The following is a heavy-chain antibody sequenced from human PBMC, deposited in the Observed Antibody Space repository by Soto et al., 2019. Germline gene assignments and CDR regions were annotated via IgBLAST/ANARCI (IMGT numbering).Heavy chain of an antibody. J-gene: IGHJ4*02. CDR3: AKAWRVGATSYFDY. CDR2: ISYDGSNK. CDR1: GFTFSSYG. V-gene: IGHV3-30*18. D-gene: IGHD1-26*01. Sequence: QVQLVESGGGVVQPGRSLRLSCAASGFTFSSYGMHWVRQAPGKGLEWVAVISYDGSNKYYADSVKGRFTISRDNSKNTLYLQMNSLRAEDTAVYYCAKAWRVGATSYFDYWGQGTLVTVSS.